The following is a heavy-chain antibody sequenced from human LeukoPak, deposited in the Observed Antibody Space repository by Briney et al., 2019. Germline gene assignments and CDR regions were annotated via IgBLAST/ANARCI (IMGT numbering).Heavy chain of an antibody. V-gene: IGHV4-59*01. Sequence: SETLSLTCAVYGGSFSGYYWSWIRQPPGKGLEWIGYIYYSGSTNYNPSLKSRVTISVDTSKNQFSLKLSSVTAADTAVYYCASSRDGYRDMGFDPWGQGTLVTVSS. CDR1: GGSFSGYY. CDR3: ASSRDGYRDMGFDP. CDR2: IYYSGST. J-gene: IGHJ5*02. D-gene: IGHD5-24*01.